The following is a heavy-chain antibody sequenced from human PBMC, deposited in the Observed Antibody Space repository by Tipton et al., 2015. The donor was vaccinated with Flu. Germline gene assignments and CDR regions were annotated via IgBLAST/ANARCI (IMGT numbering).Heavy chain of an antibody. D-gene: IGHD2-21*01. CDR3: ARVTSEPILWWYFDY. CDR2: IYHSGST. J-gene: IGHJ4*02. Sequence: TLSLTCTVSGYSISSGYYWGWIWQPPGKGLEWIGSIYHSGSTYYNPSLKSRVTISVDTSKNQFSLKLSSVTAADTAVYYCARVTSEPILWWYFDYWGQGTLVTVSS. CDR1: GYSISSGYY. V-gene: IGHV4-38-2*02.